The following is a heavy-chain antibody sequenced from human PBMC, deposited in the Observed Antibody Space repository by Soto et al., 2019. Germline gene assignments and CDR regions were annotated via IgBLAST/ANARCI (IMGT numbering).Heavy chain of an antibody. CDR2: IYYNGNT. CDR1: GGSITNYY. Sequence: PSETLSLTCTVSGGSITNYYWTWIRQPPGKGLEWIGYIYYNGNTNYNPSLKSRVTISVDTSKNQFSLKLSSVTAADTAVYYCARRVPGSVSRKNWFDPWGQGTLVTVSS. D-gene: IGHD3-10*01. CDR3: ARRVPGSVSRKNWFDP. J-gene: IGHJ5*02. V-gene: IGHV4-59*08.